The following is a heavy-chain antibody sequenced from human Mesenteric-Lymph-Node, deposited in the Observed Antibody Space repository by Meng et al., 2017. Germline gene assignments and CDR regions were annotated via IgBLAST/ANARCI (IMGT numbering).Heavy chain of an antibody. CDR3: ARGNTAMVGSEYFQH. CDR1: GYTFTGYY. J-gene: IGHJ1*01. CDR2: INPNSGGT. D-gene: IGHD5-18*01. V-gene: IGHV1-2*06. Sequence: ASVKVSCKASGYTFTGYYMHWVRQAPGQGLEWMGRINPNSGGTNYAQKFQGRVTMTRDTSISTAYMELSRLRSDDTAVYYCARGNTAMVGSEYFQHWGQGTLVTVSS.